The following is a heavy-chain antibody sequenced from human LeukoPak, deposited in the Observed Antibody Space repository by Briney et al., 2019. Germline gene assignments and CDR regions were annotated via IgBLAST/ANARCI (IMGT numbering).Heavy chain of an antibody. CDR1: GDSVSSNSVT. Sequence: SQTLSLTRAISGDSVSSNSVTWNWIRQSPPKGLEWLGRTYYRSTWYNDYAVSVRGRITVNPDTSKNQFSLHLNSVTPEDTAVYYCARRLTQYDCFDPWGQGILVIVSA. J-gene: IGHJ5*02. V-gene: IGHV6-1*01. D-gene: IGHD2-2*01. CDR2: TYYRSTWYN. CDR3: ARRLTQYDCFDP.